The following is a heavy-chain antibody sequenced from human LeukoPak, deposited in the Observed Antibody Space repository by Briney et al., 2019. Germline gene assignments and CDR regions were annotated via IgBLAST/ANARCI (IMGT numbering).Heavy chain of an antibody. V-gene: IGHV3-30-3*01. CDR3: AREYGSGSLDLDY. CDR2: ISYDGSNK. CDR1: GFTFSSYA. J-gene: IGHJ4*02. D-gene: IGHD3-10*01. Sequence: PGGSLRLSCAASGFTFSSYAMHWVRQAPGKGLEWVAVISYDGSNKYYADSVKGRFTISRDNSKSTLYLQMNSLRAEDTAVYYCAREYGSGSLDLDYWGQGTLVTVSS.